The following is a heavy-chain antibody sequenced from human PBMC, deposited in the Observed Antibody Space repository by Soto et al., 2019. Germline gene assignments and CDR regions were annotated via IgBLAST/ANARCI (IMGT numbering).Heavy chain of an antibody. CDR3: APHLWFGELYY. V-gene: IGHV3-23*01. D-gene: IGHD3-10*01. CDR1: GFTFSSYA. CDR2: ISGSGGST. Sequence: EVQLLESGGGLVQPGGSLRLSCAASGFTFSSYAMSWVRQAPGKGLEWVSAISGSGGSTYYADSVKGRFTISRDNSKNTLYLQMNSLKAEDTAVYYCAPHLWFGELYYWGQGTLVTVSS. J-gene: IGHJ4*02.